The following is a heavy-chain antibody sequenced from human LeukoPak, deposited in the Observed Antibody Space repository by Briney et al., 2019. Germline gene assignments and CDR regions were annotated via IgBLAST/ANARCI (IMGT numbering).Heavy chain of an antibody. CDR1: GFTFSSYA. D-gene: IGHD4-17*01. CDR3: AKDYGDYWFYGMDV. Sequence: PGGSLRLSCAASGFTFSSYAMSWVRQAPGKGLEWVSAISGSGGSTYYADSVKGRFTISRDNSKNTLYLQMNSLRAEDTAVYYCAKDYGDYWFYGMDVWGQGTTVTVSS. V-gene: IGHV3-23*01. J-gene: IGHJ6*02. CDR2: ISGSGGST.